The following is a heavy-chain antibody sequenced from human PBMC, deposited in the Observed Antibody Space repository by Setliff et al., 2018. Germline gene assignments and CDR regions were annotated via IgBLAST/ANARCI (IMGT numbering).Heavy chain of an antibody. CDR3: ARAISGWYSAHYYYMDV. J-gene: IGHJ6*03. Sequence: PSETLSLTCTVSGGSVGSDFSYWTWIRQAPGKGLEWIGHIFYSDTAKYNPSLKSRVTISVDASKNQLSLNLRSVTAADTAVYYCARAISGWYSAHYYYMDVWGKGTTVTVSS. D-gene: IGHD6-19*01. CDR1: GGSVGSDFSY. CDR2: IFYSDTA. V-gene: IGHV4-61*01.